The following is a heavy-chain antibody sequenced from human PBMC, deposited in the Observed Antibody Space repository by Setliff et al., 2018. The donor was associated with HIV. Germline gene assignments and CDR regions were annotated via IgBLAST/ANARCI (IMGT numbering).Heavy chain of an antibody. J-gene: IGHJ3*02. CDR2: INPSSGAT. CDR1: GYTFTGYY. CDR3: AKSHISMVRGDLGHDASDI. V-gene: IGHV1-2*02. D-gene: IGHD3-10*01. Sequence: PSVKVSCKASGYTFTGYYVHWVRQVPGQGLEWMGWINPSSGATNFAQNFQGRVTMTRDTSITTVYLELIRLRSDDTAVYYCAKSHISMVRGDLGHDASDIWGQGTMVTVSS.